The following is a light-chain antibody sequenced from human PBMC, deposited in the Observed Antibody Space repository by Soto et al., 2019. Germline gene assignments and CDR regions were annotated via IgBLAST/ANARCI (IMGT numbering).Light chain of an antibody. CDR3: VAWDDSLKGWM. V-gene: IGLV1-44*01. J-gene: IGLJ3*02. Sequence: QSVLTQPPSASGTPGQRVTISCSGSSSNIGSNTVNWYQQLPGTAPKLLIHSNTYRPSGVPDRFSGSKSGTSAALAISGLQSEDEDDYYCVAWDDSLKGWMFGGGTKLTVL. CDR1: SSNIGSNT. CDR2: SNT.